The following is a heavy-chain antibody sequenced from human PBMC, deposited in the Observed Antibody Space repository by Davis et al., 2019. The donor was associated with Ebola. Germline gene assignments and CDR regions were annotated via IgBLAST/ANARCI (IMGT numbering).Heavy chain of an antibody. CDR1: GFTFSSYA. J-gene: IGHJ4*02. V-gene: IGHV3-21*05. D-gene: IGHD2-21*02. Sequence: PGGSLRLSCAASGFTFSSYAMSWVRQAPGKGLEWISYISTSSSHTNYADSVKGRFTISRDNAKNSLYLQMNSLRAEDTAVYYCARGWVVTLYWGQGTLVTVSS. CDR2: ISTSSSHT. CDR3: ARGWVVTLY.